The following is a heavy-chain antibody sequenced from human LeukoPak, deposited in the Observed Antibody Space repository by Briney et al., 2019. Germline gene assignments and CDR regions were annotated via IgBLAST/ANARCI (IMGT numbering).Heavy chain of an antibody. CDR1: GFTFSSYS. D-gene: IGHD3-9*01. CDR3: AKGYHSSPISFLTEY. J-gene: IGHJ4*02. V-gene: IGHV3-48*04. CDR2: ISCSGSSI. Sequence: PGGSLRLSCAASGFTFSSYSMNWVRQAPGKGLEWVSYISCSGSSIYYADSVKGRFTISRDNAKNTLYLQMNSLRAEDTAVYYCAKGYHSSPISFLTEYWGQGTLVTVSS.